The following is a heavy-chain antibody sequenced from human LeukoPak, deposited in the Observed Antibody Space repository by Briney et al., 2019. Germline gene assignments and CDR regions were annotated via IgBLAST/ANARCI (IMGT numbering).Heavy chain of an antibody. CDR2: IIPILGIA. CDR3: ARVLTYCGGDCLDY. Sequence: ASMKVSCKASGGTFSSYAISWVRQVPGQGLEWMGRIIPILGIANYAQKFQGRVTITADKSTSTAYMELSSLRSEDTAVYYCARVLTYCGGDCLDYWGQGTLVTVSS. V-gene: IGHV1-69*04. D-gene: IGHD2-21*01. J-gene: IGHJ4*02. CDR1: GGTFSSYA.